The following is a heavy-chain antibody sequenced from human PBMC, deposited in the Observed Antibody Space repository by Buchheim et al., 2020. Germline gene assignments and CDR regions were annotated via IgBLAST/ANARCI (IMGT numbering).Heavy chain of an antibody. CDR3: ARVEVRAVAGTYYYYGMDV. CDR1: GYTFTNYY. V-gene: IGHV1-46*03. Sequence: QVQLEQSGAEVKKPGASVKVSCKASGYTFTNYYMHWVRQAPGQGLEWMGIINPSGGSTSYAQKFQGRVTMTRDTSTSTGYMDLSSLRSEDTAVYYCARVEVRAVAGTYYYYGMDVWGQGTT. D-gene: IGHD6-19*01. CDR2: INPSGGST. J-gene: IGHJ6*02.